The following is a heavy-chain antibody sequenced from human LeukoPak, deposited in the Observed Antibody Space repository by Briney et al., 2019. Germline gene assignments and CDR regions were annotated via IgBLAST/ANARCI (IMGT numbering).Heavy chain of an antibody. J-gene: IGHJ4*02. D-gene: IGHD3-22*01. CDR1: GYTFTSYY. Sequence: ASVKVSCKASGYTFTSYYMHWVRQAPGQGLEWMGIINPSGGSTSYAQKFQGRVTMTRDTSISTAYMELSRLRSDDTAVYYCARGGYDSSGYYGMIDYWGQGTLVTVSS. CDR3: ARGGYDSSGYYGMIDY. V-gene: IGHV1-46*01. CDR2: INPSGGST.